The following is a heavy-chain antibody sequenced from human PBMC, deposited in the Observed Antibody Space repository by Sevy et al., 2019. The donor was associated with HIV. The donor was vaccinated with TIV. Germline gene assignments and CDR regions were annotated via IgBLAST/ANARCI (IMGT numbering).Heavy chain of an antibody. J-gene: IGHJ4*02. CDR1: GFIFSSYA. CDR3: AGGFWSGFDY. D-gene: IGHD3-3*01. Sequence: GGSLRLSCAASGFIFSSYAMSWVRQAPGKGLEWVSTISGHGGNTYYADSVKGRFTISRDNSKNTLDLQMNSLRAEDTAVYYCAGGFWSGFDYWGQGTLVTVSS. CDR2: ISGHGGNT. V-gene: IGHV3-23*01.